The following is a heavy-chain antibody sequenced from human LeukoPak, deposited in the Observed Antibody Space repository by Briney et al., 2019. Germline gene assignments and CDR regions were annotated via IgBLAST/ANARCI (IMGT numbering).Heavy chain of an antibody. CDR3: AREGLSGYSYGNPHFDY. J-gene: IGHJ4*02. Sequence: SGGSLRLSCAASGFTFSSYGMHWVRQAPGKGLEWVAVISYDGSNKYYADSVKGRFTISRDNSKNTLYLQMNSLRAEDTAVYYCAREGLSGYSYGNPHFDYWGQGTLVTVSS. D-gene: IGHD5-18*01. V-gene: IGHV3-30*03. CDR2: ISYDGSNK. CDR1: GFTFSSYG.